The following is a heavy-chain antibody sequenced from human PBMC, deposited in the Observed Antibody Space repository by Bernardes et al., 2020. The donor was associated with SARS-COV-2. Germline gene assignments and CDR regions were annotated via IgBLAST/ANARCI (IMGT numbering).Heavy chain of an antibody. D-gene: IGHD3-3*01. CDR2: SDYTGRA. J-gene: IGHJ3*01. CDR1: GASVSRGSYY. CDR3: ATQYFYDDRGYHSHDY. Sequence: SETLSLTCIVTGASVSRGSYYWSWIRQSPEKQLELIGNSDYTGRANYNPSLKSRVTISIEASKNQVSLSLRSVTAADTAIYYCATQYFYDDRGYHSHDYWGPGTLVIVSS. V-gene: IGHV4-61*01.